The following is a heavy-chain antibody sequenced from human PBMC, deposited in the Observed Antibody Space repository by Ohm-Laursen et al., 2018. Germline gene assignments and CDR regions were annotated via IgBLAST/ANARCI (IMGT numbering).Heavy chain of an antibody. CDR3: ARHDGYGR. Sequence: ASVKVSCKASGGTFSSYAISWVRQATGQGLEWMGWMNPNSSNTGYAQKFQGRVTMTRNTSISTAYMELSSLRAEDTAVYYCARHDGYGRWGQGTRVTVSS. D-gene: IGHD5-24*01. V-gene: IGHV1-8*02. J-gene: IGHJ4*02. CDR2: MNPNSSNT. CDR1: GGTFSSYA.